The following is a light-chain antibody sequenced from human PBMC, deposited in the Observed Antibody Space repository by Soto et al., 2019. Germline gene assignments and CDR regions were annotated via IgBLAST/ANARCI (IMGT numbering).Light chain of an antibody. Sequence: SYVLTQPPSVSVAPGKTARFSCGGKDIGSQSVHWYQQKPGQAPVLLIYYDRERPSGIPERFYGSNSGNTATLTISRVEAGDEADYYCQVWDSSSDHRVFGGGTKEIVL. CDR3: QVWDSSSDHRV. CDR2: YDR. CDR1: DIGSQS. J-gene: IGLJ3*02. V-gene: IGLV3-21*04.